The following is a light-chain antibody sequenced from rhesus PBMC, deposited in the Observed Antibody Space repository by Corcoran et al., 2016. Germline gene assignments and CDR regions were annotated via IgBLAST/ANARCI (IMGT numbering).Light chain of an antibody. CDR2: RAS. J-gene: IGKJ3*01. CDR1: QGISNW. Sequence: DIQMTQSPSSLSASVGDRVTITCRASQGISNWLAWYQQKPGKAPKLLIYRASNLETGVPSRFSGSGSGTYFTLTISSLQPEDIATYYCQQHDNSPFTFGPGTKLDIK. V-gene: IGKV1-69*01. CDR3: QQHDNSPFT.